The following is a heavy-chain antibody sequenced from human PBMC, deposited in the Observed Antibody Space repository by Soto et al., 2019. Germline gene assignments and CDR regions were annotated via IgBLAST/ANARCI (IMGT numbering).Heavy chain of an antibody. D-gene: IGHD6-13*01. CDR3: PREAEALDY. CDR2: ISYDAGNK. V-gene: IGHV3-30-3*01. Sequence: GGSLRLSCAASGFTFSSYAMDWVRQAPGKGLEWVAVISYDAGNKYYADSVRGRFTISRDNSKNTLNLQMNSLRGEDTAVYYCPREAEALDYWGQGTLVTVSS. CDR1: GFTFSSYA. J-gene: IGHJ4*02.